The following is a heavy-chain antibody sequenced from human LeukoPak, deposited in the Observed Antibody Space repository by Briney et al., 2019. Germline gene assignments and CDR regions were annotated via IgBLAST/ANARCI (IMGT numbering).Heavy chain of an antibody. CDR1: GGSVRSGSYE. J-gene: IGHJ6*03. CDR3: ARVNKWYSISSRGGYYYYYMDV. D-gene: IGHD6-6*01. CDR2: IYTSGNT. V-gene: IGHV4-61*09. Sequence: SQTLSLTYTVSGGSVRSGSYEWGWIRQPAGKGLEWIGQIYTSGNTNYNPSNPSLKSRITLSVDTSKNQFSLKLSSVTAADTAVYYCARVNKWYSISSRGGYYYYYMDVWGEGTTVTVSS.